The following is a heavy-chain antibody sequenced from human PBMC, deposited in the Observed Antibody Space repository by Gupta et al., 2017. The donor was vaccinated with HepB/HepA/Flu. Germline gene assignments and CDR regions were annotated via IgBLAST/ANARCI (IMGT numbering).Heavy chain of an antibody. CDR3: AKVGTTGYYYYYYMDV. CDR1: GFTFSSYA. J-gene: IGHJ6*03. D-gene: IGHD2/OR15-2a*01. V-gene: IGHV3-23*01. CDR2: ISGSGGST. Sequence: EVQLLESGGGLVQPGGSLRLSCAASGFTFSSYAMSWVRQAPGKGLEWVSAISGSGGSTYYADAVKGRFTISRDNSKNTLYLQMNSLRAEDTAVYYCAKVGTTGYYYYYYMDVWGKGTTVTVSS.